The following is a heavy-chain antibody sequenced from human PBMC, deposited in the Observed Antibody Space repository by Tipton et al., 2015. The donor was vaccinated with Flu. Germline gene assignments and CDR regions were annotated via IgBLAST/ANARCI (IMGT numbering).Heavy chain of an antibody. V-gene: IGHV4-59*01. J-gene: IGHJ4*02. D-gene: IGHD2-21*01. CDR3: ARGPPGPSIRAYYFDI. Sequence: TLSLTCTVSGGSIRGYYWNWIRQFPRKGLEWIGFVYYTGSTNYKSSLKSRVTISTDTSTNQVSLKMNSVIAADTAVYYCARGPPGPSIRAYYFDIWGQGALVTVSS. CDR1: GGSIRGYY. CDR2: VYYTGST.